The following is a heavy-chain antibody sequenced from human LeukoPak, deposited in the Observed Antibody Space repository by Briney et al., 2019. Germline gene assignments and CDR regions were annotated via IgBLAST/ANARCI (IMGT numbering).Heavy chain of an antibody. J-gene: IGHJ6*03. CDR2: IIPILGIA. CDR3: ARVRSVLTPGHASGWYVLENYYYYMDV. Sequence: GASVKVSCKASGGTFSSYAISWVRQAPGQGLEWMGCIIPILGIANYAQKFQGRVTIIADKSTSTAYMELSSLRSEDTAVYYCARVRSVLTPGHASGWYVLENYYYYMDVWGKGTTVTVSS. D-gene: IGHD6-19*01. CDR1: GGTFSSYA. V-gene: IGHV1-69*04.